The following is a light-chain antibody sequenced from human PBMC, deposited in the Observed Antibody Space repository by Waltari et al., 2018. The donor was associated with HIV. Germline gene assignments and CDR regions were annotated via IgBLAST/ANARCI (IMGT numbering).Light chain of an antibody. V-gene: IGKV4-1*01. CDR2: WAS. Sequence: DIVLTQSPDSLAVSLGERATIHCTSSQNLLYSPNNKNYLAWFQQKPGQPPKLLIYWASSRESGVPDRFSGSGSGTDFTLSISSLQAEDVAVYYCQQYYGYPWTFGQGTKVEIK. J-gene: IGKJ1*01. CDR1: QNLLYSPNNKNY. CDR3: QQYYGYPWT.